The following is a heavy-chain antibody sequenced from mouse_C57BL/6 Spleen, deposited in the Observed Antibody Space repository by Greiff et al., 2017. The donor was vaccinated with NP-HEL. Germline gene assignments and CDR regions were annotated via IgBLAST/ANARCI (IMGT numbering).Heavy chain of an antibody. CDR2: INPNNGGT. CDR3: ARWGDYGNYCWYFDD. V-gene: IGHV1-18*01. CDR1: GYTFTDYN. J-gene: IGHJ1*03. Sequence: EVKLMESGPELVKPGASVKIPCKASGYTFTDYNMDWVKQSHGKSLEWIGDINPNNGGTIYNQKFKGKATLTVDKSSSTAYMELRRLTSEDTAVYYCARWGDYGNYCWYFDDWGTGTTVTVSS. D-gene: IGHD2-1*01.